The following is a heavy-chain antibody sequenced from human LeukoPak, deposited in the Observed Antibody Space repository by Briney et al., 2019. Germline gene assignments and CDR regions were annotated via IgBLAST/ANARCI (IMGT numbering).Heavy chain of an antibody. CDR2: MYYSGST. D-gene: IGHD3-22*01. V-gene: IGHV4-39*07. Sequence: PSETLSLTCTVSGGSIISSNYYWGWIRQPPGKGLEWIGSMYYSGSTHYNPSLKSRVTISVDMSKDQFSLRPSSVTAADTAVYYCARDSMIVAPYGALDIWGQGTMVTVSS. CDR1: GGSIISSNYY. J-gene: IGHJ3*02. CDR3: ARDSMIVAPYGALDI.